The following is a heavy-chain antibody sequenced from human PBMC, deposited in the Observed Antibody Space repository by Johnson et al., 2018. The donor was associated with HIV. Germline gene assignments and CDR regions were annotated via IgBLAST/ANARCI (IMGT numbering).Heavy chain of an antibody. CDR2: INWNGGST. V-gene: IGHV3-20*04. CDR3: AREEGGSRPFYI. J-gene: IGHJ3*02. CDR1: GFTFDDYG. Sequence: MQLVESGGGVVRPVGSLRLSCAASGFTFDDYGMSWVRLAPGKGLEWVSGINWNGGSTGYADSVKGRFTISRDNAKNSVYLQMNSLRAEDTAVYYCAREEGGSRPFYIWGQGTMVTVSS. D-gene: IGHD2-15*01.